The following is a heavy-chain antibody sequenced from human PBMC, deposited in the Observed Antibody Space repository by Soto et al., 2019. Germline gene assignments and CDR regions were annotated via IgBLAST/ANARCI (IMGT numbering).Heavy chain of an antibody. V-gene: IGHV4-30-2*01. D-gene: IGHD2-15*01. CDR3: AREGDIVVVVAATPHYYYYGMDV. CDR2: IYNSGST. CDR1: GGYISGGYYS. J-gene: IGHJ6*02. Sequence: SETLSLTCAVSGGYISGGYYSWSWIRQPPGKGLEWIGFIYNSGSTYYNSSLKSRVTMSVDTSKNQFSLKLSSVTAADTAVYYCAREGDIVVVVAATPHYYYYGMDVWGQETTVTSP.